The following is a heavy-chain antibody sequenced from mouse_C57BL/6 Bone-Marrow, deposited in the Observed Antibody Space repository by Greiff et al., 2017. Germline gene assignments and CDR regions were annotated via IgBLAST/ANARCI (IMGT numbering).Heavy chain of an antibody. CDR2: LDPEDGAT. CDR1: GFTIKDYY. CDR3: TTAAVYGSSACYFDY. Sequence: VQLQQSGAELVRPGASVKLSCTASGFTIKDYYMHWVKQSPEQGLEWIGRLDPEDGATEYAPKFQGKATMTADTCSHPAYRQLSSLTSEDTAVYYGTTAAVYGSSACYFDYWGQGTTLTVSS. J-gene: IGHJ2*01. V-gene: IGHV14-1*01. D-gene: IGHD1-1*01.